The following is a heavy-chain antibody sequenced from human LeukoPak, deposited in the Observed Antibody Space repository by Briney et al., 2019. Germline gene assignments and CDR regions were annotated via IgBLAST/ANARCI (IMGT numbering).Heavy chain of an antibody. J-gene: IGHJ4*02. Sequence: PGGSLRLSCAASGFTFSTYAMRWVRQAPGKGLEWVSSIGRTGDDTYYADSVKGRFTISRDNSKNTLYLQMNSLRAEDTAVYYCADSNYWYPTHYWGQGTLVTVSS. V-gene: IGHV3-23*01. D-gene: IGHD4-11*01. CDR3: ADSNYWYPTHY. CDR1: GFTFSTYA. CDR2: IGRTGDDT.